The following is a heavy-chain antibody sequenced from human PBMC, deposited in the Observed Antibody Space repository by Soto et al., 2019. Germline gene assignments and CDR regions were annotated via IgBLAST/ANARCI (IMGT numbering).Heavy chain of an antibody. CDR3: ARGAGIVVVVAATLAFDI. D-gene: IGHD2-15*01. J-gene: IGHJ3*02. V-gene: IGHV1-2*04. CDR2: INPNSGGT. CDR1: GYTFTSYY. Sequence: GASVKVSCKASGYTFTSYYMHWVRQAPGQGLEWMGWINPNSGGTNYAQKFQGWVTMTRDTSISTAYMELSRLRSDDTAVYYCARGAGIVVVVAATLAFDIWGQGTMVTVSS.